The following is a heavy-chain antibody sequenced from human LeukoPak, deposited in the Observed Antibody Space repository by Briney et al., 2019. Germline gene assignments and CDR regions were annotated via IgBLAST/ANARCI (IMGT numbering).Heavy chain of an antibody. CDR1: GGSFSDYY. CDR2: INHSGSP. D-gene: IGHD3-10*01. CDR3: ARGGVTMVRGDVWFDP. Sequence: SETLSLTCAVYGGSFSDYYWTWIRQPPGKGLEWIGEINHSGSPNNNPSLKSRVTISVDKSKNQFSLKLSSVTAADTAVYYCARGGVTMVRGDVWFDPWGQGTLVTVSS. V-gene: IGHV4-34*01. J-gene: IGHJ5*02.